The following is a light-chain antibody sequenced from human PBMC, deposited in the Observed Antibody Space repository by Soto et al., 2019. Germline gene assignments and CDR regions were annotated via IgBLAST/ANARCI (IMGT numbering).Light chain of an antibody. V-gene: IGLV2-14*01. CDR1: SSDVGSYNS. Sequence: QSALTQPASVSGSPGQSITISCTGTSSDVGSYNSVSWYQQHPGKAPKLMIYEVNNRPSGVSNRFSGSKSGNTASLTIFGLQAEDEADYYCSSYTSASTLCVFGTGTKLTVL. CDR2: EVN. CDR3: SSYTSASTLCV. J-gene: IGLJ1*01.